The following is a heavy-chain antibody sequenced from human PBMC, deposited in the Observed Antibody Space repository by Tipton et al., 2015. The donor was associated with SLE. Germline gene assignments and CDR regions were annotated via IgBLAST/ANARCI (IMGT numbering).Heavy chain of an antibody. J-gene: IGHJ3*01. CDR3: ARAHDYGDYEAFDL. CDR2: IYSSGST. Sequence: TLSLTCTVSGGSISNADYYWSWIRQHPGKALEWIGYIYSSGSTFYNPSLKSRVIISVDTSKNQFSLSLTSVTAADTALYYCARAHDYGDYEAFDLWGQGTVVTVSS. V-gene: IGHV4-31*03. CDR1: GGSISNADYY. D-gene: IGHD4-17*01.